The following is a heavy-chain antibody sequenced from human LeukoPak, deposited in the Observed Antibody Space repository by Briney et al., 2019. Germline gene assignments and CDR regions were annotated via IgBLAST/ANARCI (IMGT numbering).Heavy chain of an antibody. CDR3: ARRAAAGRIDY. J-gene: IGHJ4*02. CDR2: IYYSGNT. CDR1: GGSISSISSNNYY. Sequence: SETLSLTCTVSGGSISSISSNNYYWGWIRQPPGKGLEWIGSIYYSGNTYYNPSLKSRVTISVDTSKNQFSLKLSSVTAADTAVYYCARRAAAGRIDYWGQGTLVTVSS. D-gene: IGHD6-13*01. V-gene: IGHV4-39*01.